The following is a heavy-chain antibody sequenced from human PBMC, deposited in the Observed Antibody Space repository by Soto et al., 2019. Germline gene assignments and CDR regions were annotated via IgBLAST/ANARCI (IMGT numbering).Heavy chain of an antibody. CDR2: IDPTDSFT. CDR3: ARPASGGSRDAFDV. Sequence: GESLKISCKASGYKFTTFWLNWVRQTPGKGLEWLGRIDPTDSFTNYSPPFEGHVTISVDRSISTAYLQWNSLQASDTAIYYCARPASGGSRDAFDVWGPGTTVTVSS. J-gene: IGHJ3*01. CDR1: GYKFTTFW. D-gene: IGHD2-15*01. V-gene: IGHV5-10-1*01.